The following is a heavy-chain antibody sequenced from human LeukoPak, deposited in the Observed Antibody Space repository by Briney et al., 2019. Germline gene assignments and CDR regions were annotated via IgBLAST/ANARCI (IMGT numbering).Heavy chain of an antibody. V-gene: IGHV4-34*01. CDR3: ARHRVPHDYCD. Sequence: SETLSLTCAVYGGSFSGYYWSWIRQPPGKGLEWIGEINHSGSTNYNPSLKSRVTISVDTSKNQFPLKLSSVTAADTAVYYCARHRVPHDYCDWGQGTLVTVSS. CDR2: INHSGST. CDR1: GGSFSGYY. J-gene: IGHJ4*02. D-gene: IGHD4-11*01.